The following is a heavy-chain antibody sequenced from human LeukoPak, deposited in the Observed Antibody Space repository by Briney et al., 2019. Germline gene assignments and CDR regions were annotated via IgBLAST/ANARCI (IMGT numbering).Heavy chain of an antibody. CDR3: ARVGTTGTTWWFDP. CDR2: INAGNGNT. J-gene: IGHJ5*02. CDR1: GYTFSRYA. Sequence: ASVKVSCKASGYTFSRYALHWVRQAPGQSLEWMGWINAGNGNTEYSQKFQGRVTITWDTSASTAYMELGSLRSEDTAVYYCARVGTTGTTWWFDPWGQGTLVTVSS. V-gene: IGHV1-3*01. D-gene: IGHD1-1*01.